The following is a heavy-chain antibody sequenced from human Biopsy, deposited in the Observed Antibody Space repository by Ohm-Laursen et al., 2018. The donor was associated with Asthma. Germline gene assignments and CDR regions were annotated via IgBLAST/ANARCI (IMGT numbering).Heavy chain of an antibody. J-gene: IGHJ4*02. CDR2: INSVFGTT. D-gene: IGHD2-2*01. Sequence: GASVKVSCKSLGGTLNTYVIGWGRQAPGQGLEWMGGINSVFGTTTYPQKFQDRVTITADDSTSTVYMELSSLRSEDTAVYYCARKAGSCISRTCYSLDFWGQGTLVTVSS. V-gene: IGHV1-69*13. CDR1: GGTLNTYV. CDR3: ARKAGSCISRTCYSLDF.